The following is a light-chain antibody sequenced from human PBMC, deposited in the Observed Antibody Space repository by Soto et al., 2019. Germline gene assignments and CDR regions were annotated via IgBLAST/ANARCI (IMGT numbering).Light chain of an antibody. V-gene: IGLV2-14*01. CDR2: EVS. Sequence: QSALTQPASVSGSPGQSITISCTGTSNDVGGYAYVSWYQQYPGKAPKLVISEVSNRPSGVSHRFSGSRSGNTASLTISGLQAEDEADYYCSSYTGDTTPLFGGGTKVTVL. CDR1: SNDVGGYAY. CDR3: SSYTGDTTPL. J-gene: IGLJ2*01.